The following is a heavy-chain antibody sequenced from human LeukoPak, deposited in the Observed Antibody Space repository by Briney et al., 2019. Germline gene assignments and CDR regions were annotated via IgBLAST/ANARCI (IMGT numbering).Heavy chain of an antibody. J-gene: IGHJ4*02. CDR1: GFTFSIYS. CDR2: ISSSSSYI. D-gene: IGHD1-26*01. CDR3: ARESDSGSYLRVDYFDY. Sequence: SPGGSLRLSCAASGFTFSIYSMKWVRQAPGKGLEWVSSISSSSSYIYYADSVKGRFTISRDNAKNSLYLQMNSLRAEDTAVYYCARESDSGSYLRVDYFDYWGQGTLVTVSS. V-gene: IGHV3-21*01.